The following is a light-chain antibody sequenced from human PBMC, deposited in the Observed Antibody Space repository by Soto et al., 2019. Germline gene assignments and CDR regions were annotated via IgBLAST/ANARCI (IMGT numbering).Light chain of an antibody. CDR1: QSVTSNY. CDR2: GAS. CDR3: QQYGRSPWT. J-gene: IGKJ1*01. Sequence: EIVLTQSPATLSLSPGERATLSCRASQSVTSNYLAWYQQKPGQAPRLLIYGASSRATGSPDRVSGSGSGTDFTLTISRLEPEDFAVYYCQQYGRSPWTFGRGTKVDIK. V-gene: IGKV3-20*01.